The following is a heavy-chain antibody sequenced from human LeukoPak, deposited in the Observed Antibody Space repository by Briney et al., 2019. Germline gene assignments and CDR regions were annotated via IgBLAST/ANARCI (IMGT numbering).Heavy chain of an antibody. D-gene: IGHD6-6*01. Sequence: GGSLRLSCAASGFTFSSYAMHWVRQAPGKGLEWVAVISYDGSNKYYADSVKGRFTISRDNSKNTLYLQMNSLRAEDTAVYYCARDGRAARRMAGHYYYMDVWGKGTTVTVSS. CDR1: GFTFSSYA. CDR3: ARDGRAARRMAGHYYYMDV. CDR2: ISYDGSNK. J-gene: IGHJ6*03. V-gene: IGHV3-30-3*01.